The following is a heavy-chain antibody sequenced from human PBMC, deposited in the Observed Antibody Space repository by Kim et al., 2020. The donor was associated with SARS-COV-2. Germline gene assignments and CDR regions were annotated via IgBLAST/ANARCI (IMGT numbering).Heavy chain of an antibody. V-gene: IGHV3-7*01. CDR1: GFTFSSYW. CDR2: IKQDGSQK. Sequence: GGSLRLSCAASGFTFSSYWMTWVRQAPGKGLEWVANIKQDGSQKSFVDSVKGRFTISRDNAKNSLYLQMSSVRAEDTAVYFCARASLGKNVGSFDLWGRGTLVTVSS. CDR3: ARASLGKNVGSFDL. J-gene: IGHJ2*01. D-gene: IGHD7-27*01.